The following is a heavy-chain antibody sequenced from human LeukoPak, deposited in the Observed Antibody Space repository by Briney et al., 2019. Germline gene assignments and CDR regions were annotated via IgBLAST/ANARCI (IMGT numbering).Heavy chain of an antibody. CDR2: ISSSSSFI. Sequence: GGSLRLSCAASGFTFSDYYMSWIRQAPGKGLEWVSSISSSSSFIYYADSVKGRFTISRDNAKNSLYLQMNSLRAEDTAVYYCASTTVTNKPTDYWGQGTLVTVSS. CDR1: GFTFSDYY. J-gene: IGHJ4*02. V-gene: IGHV3-11*06. D-gene: IGHD4-17*01. CDR3: ASTTVTNKPTDY.